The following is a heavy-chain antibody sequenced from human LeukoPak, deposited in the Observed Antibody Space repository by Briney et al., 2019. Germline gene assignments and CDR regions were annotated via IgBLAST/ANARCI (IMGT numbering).Heavy chain of an antibody. CDR3: ARGATDYDM. Sequence: GGSLRLSCAASGFTFTTYTMNWVRQAPGKGLEWVSSISSSSSYIYYADSVKGRFTSSRDNAENSLYLQMNSLRAEDTAVYYCARGATDYDMWGQGTMVTVSS. V-gene: IGHV3-21*01. CDR2: ISSSSSYI. D-gene: IGHD4-11*01. CDR1: GFTFTTYT. J-gene: IGHJ3*02.